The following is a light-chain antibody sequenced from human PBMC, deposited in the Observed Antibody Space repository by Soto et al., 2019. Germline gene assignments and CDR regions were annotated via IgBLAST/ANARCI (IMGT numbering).Light chain of an antibody. CDR2: LGS. J-gene: IGKJ5*01. CDR3: MQVLQTRT. CDR1: QSLLHSSGYNY. V-gene: IGKV2-28*01. Sequence: EIVMTQSPLSLPVTPGEPASISCRSSQSLLHSSGYNYLGWFLQKPGQSPQLLIYLGSNRASGIPDRFSGSGSGTDFTLKISRVEAEDVGVYYCMQVLQTRTFGQGTRLEIK.